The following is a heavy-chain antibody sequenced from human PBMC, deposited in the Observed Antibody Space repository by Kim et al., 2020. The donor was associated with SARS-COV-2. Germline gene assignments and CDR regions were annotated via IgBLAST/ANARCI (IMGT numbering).Heavy chain of an antibody. V-gene: IGHV3-11*01. CDR1: GFTFSDYY. J-gene: IGHJ3*02. D-gene: IGHD2-15*01. CDR2: ISSSGSPL. CDR3: AIEPEVVEVPEVAFDI. Sequence: GGSLRLSCAASGFTFSDYYMSWIRQAPGKGLEWVSYISSSGSPLYYADSVKGRFTISRDNAKNSLYLQMNSLRAEETAVYYCAIEPEVVEVPEVAFDIWRQGTMVSFSS.